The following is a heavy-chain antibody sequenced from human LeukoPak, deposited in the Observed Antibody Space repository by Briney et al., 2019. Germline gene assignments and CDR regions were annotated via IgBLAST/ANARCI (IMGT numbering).Heavy chain of an antibody. CDR1: GFTFSTYA. V-gene: IGHV3-30*18. Sequence: GGSLRLSCEASGFTFSTYAMHWVRQAPGKGLEWVALISHDGSDKNYADSVKGRFTISRDNSNSTLYLQMDSLRGDDAAVYYCAKAVGSISWSFDYWGQGTLVTVSS. D-gene: IGHD6-13*01. CDR2: ISHDGSDK. J-gene: IGHJ4*02. CDR3: AKAVGSISWSFDY.